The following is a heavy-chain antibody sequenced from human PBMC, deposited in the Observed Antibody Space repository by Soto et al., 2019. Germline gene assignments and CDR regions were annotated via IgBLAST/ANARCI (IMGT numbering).Heavy chain of an antibody. CDR1: GFSLSTRGVG. CDR3: ARRPPGTLHYCDS. J-gene: IGHJ4*02. D-gene: IGHD1-1*01. CDR2: MYWDDDK. Sequence: ITLQESGPTLVKPTQTLTLTCSVSGFSLSTRGVGVGWIHQSPGKALEWLALMYWDDDKRYRPSLKDRLLITKDTSKNQVVLAMTNVVPVDTATYYCARRPPGTLHYCDSCGQGTLVTVSS. V-gene: IGHV2-5*02.